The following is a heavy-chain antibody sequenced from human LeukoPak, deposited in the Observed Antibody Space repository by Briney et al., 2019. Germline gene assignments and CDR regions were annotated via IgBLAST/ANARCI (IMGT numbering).Heavy chain of an antibody. V-gene: IGHV5-51*01. J-gene: IGHJ4*02. CDR1: GYTFTIYW. CDR3: ARRDILTGPTDY. CDR2: IYPGDSDT. Sequence: GESLKISCKGSGYTFTIYWIAWVRQMPGKGLEWMGSIYPGDSDTRYSPSFQGQVTISADKSISTAYLQWSSLKASDTAIYFCARRDILTGPTDYWGQGTLVTVSS. D-gene: IGHD3-9*01.